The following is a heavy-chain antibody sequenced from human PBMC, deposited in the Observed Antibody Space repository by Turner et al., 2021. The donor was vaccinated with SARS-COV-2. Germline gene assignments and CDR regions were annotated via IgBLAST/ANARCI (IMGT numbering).Heavy chain of an antibody. CDR1: GFTFSTYA. J-gene: IGHJ4*02. D-gene: IGHD4-17*01. V-gene: IGHV3-30*04. CDR3: ARDVEAGTSTVTVFDY. CDR2: ISYDGSNK. Sequence: QVQLVESGGGVVQPGRSLRLFCAASGFTFSTYAMHWVRQAPGKGLEWVAVISYDGSNKYYADSVKGRFTISRDNSKNTLYLQMNSLRAEDTAVYYCARDVEAGTSTVTVFDYWGQGTLVTVSS.